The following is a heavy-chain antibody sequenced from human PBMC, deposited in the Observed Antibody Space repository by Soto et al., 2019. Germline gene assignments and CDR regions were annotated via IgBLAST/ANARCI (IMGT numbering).Heavy chain of an antibody. CDR3: AREKEWEQPANYYYFDY. J-gene: IGHJ4*02. Sequence: QVQLVQSGAEVKTPGSSVRVSCKTAGRTFLISAIAWVRQAPGQGLEWMGGIIPNLGTIHIAQNFQGRVNFTADRSTSTAYVDLSSMSSEDTATYFSAREKEWEQPANYYYFDYWGQGSQVIVSS. CDR1: GRTFLISA. V-gene: IGHV1-69*06. CDR2: IIPNLGTI. D-gene: IGHD1-26*01.